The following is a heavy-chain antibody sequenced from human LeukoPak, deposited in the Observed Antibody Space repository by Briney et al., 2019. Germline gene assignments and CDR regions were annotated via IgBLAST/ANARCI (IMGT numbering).Heavy chain of an antibody. J-gene: IGHJ4*02. V-gene: IGHV3-23*01. CDR1: GFTFSSYA. Sequence: GGSLRLSCAASGFTFSSYAMSWVRQAPGKGLEWVSAISGSGGSTYYADSVKGRFTISRDNSKNTLYLQMNSLRAEDTAVYYCAKRMITFGGVIVPFDYWGQGTLVTVSS. CDR3: AKRMITFGGVIVPFDY. CDR2: ISGSGGST. D-gene: IGHD3-16*02.